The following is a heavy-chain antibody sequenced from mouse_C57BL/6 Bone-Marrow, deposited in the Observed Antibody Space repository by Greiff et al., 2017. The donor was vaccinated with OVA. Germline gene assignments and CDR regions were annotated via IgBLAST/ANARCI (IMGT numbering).Heavy chain of an antibody. CDR3: ARERAYYGSSYWFAY. CDR2: ISYDGSN. D-gene: IGHD1-1*01. J-gene: IGHJ3*01. V-gene: IGHV3-6*01. Sequence: EVHLVESGPGLVKPSQSLSLTCSVTGYSITSGYYWNWIRQFPGNKLEWMGYISYDGSNNYNPSLKNRISITRDTSKNQFFLKLNSVTTEDTATYYCARERAYYGSSYWFAYWGQGTLVTVSA. CDR1: GYSITSGYY.